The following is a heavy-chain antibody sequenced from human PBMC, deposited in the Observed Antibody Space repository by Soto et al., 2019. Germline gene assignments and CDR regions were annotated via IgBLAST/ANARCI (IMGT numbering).Heavy chain of an antibody. CDR2: IKQDGSEK. Sequence: GESLKISCAASGFTFSSYWMSWVRQAPGKGLEWVANIKQDGSEKYYVDSVKGRFTISRDNAKNSLYLQMNSLRAEDTAVYYCARDRGYYYYYGMDVWGQGTTVTVSS. V-gene: IGHV3-7*01. CDR1: GFTFSSYW. CDR3: ARDRGYYYYYGMDV. J-gene: IGHJ6*02.